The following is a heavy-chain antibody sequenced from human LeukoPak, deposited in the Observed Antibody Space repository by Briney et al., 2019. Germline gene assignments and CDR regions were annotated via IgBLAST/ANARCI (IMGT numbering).Heavy chain of an antibody. CDR2: IGYDGNKK. CDR3: ANYGSAYYFDY. Sequence: GGSLRLSCAASGFIFSSYGMHWVRQAPGKGLQWVAVIGYDGNKKYYADSVKGRFTISRDNSKNTLYLQMNSLRAEDTAVYYCANYGSAYYFDYWGQGTLVTVSS. CDR1: GFIFSSYG. D-gene: IGHD3-10*01. V-gene: IGHV3-30*18. J-gene: IGHJ4*02.